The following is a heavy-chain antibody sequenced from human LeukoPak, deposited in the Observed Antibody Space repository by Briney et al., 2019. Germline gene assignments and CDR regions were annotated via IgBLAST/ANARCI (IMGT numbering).Heavy chain of an antibody. Sequence: ASVKVSCKASGGTFSTYSASWVRQAPGQGLEWMGGIIPIFGSPNYAQKFQGRLTITTDESTSTVYMELSSLRSEDTAVYYCARDRTFSSPDAFDIWGKGTMVPVS. CDR1: GGTFSTYS. V-gene: IGHV1-69*05. CDR2: IIPIFGSP. D-gene: IGHD6-6*01. J-gene: IGHJ3*02. CDR3: ARDRTFSSPDAFDI.